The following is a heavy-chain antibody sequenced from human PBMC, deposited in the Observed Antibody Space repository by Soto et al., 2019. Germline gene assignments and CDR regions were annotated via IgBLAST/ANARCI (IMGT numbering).Heavy chain of an antibody. D-gene: IGHD5-12*01. Sequence: SETLSLTCTVSGGSISSGGYYWSWIRQHPGKGLEWIGYIYYSGSTYYNQSLKSRVTISVDTSKNQFSLKLSSVTAADTAVYYCARDYTLGGYDYGTRNQDYYYYGMDVWGQGTTVTVSS. CDR1: GGSISSGGYY. V-gene: IGHV4-31*03. CDR3: ARDYTLGGYDYGTRNQDYYYYGMDV. CDR2: IYYSGST. J-gene: IGHJ6*02.